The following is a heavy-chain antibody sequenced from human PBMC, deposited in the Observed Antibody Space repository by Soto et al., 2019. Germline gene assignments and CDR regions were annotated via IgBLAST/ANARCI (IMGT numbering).Heavy chain of an antibody. CDR3: AKSLFYGDYNWLDP. D-gene: IGHD4-17*01. Sequence: GGSLRLSCAASGFTFSTYWTHWVRQAPGKGLVWVSHINIDGSSTSYADSVKGRFTISRDNAKNTLYLQMNSLRAEDTAVYYCAKSLFYGDYNWLDPWGQGTLVTVSS. V-gene: IGHV3-74*01. CDR2: INIDGSST. CDR1: GFTFSTYW. J-gene: IGHJ5*02.